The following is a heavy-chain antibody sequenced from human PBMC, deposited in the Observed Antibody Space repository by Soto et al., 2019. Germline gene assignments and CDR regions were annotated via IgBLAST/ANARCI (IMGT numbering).Heavy chain of an antibody. D-gene: IGHD5-12*01. CDR2: IYPGDSDT. CDR3: ARQRDGYNKDY. J-gene: IGHJ4*02. Sequence: GESLKISCKGSGYSFTSYWIGWVRQMPGKRLDWMGIIYPGDSDTRYSPSFQRHVTIPSYTSSNTAYLHWISLKAPDTAIYFWARQRDGYNKDYWVQGTLATDSS. CDR1: GYSFTSYW. V-gene: IGHV5-51*01.